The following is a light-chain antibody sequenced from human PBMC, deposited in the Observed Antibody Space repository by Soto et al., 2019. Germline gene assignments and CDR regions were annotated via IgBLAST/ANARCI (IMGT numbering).Light chain of an antibody. CDR2: KAS. CDR3: QQSYSTPSIT. J-gene: IGKJ5*01. CDR1: QTISSW. Sequence: DIQMTQSPSTLSASVGDRVTITCRASQTISSWLAWYQQKPGKAPKLLIYKASTLKSGVPSRFSGSGSGTDFTLTISSLQPEDFATYYCQQSYSTPSITFGQGTLLEI. V-gene: IGKV1-5*03.